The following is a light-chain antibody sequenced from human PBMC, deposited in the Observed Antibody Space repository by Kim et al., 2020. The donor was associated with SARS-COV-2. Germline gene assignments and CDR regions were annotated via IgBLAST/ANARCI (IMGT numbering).Light chain of an antibody. V-gene: IGKV3-11*01. Sequence: SPGERAALSCRASQSVGTYLAWHQQKPGQAPRLLISDASNRATGIPARFSASGSGSDFTLTISSLEPEDFAVYYCQQRSNWPPLTFGGGTKVDIK. CDR1: QSVGTY. J-gene: IGKJ4*01. CDR3: QQRSNWPPLT. CDR2: DAS.